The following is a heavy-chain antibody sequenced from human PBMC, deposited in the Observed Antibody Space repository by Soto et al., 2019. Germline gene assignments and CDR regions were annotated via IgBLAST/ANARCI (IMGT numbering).Heavy chain of an antibody. D-gene: IGHD2-15*01. CDR3: ARVEYCSGGSCFYWYFDL. Sequence: QPGGSLRLSCAASGFTVSSNYMSWVRQAPGKGLEWVSVIYSGGTTYYADSVKGRFTISRDNSKNTLYLQMNSLRAEDTAVYYCARVEYCSGGSCFYWYFDLWGRGTLVTVSS. CDR2: IYSGGTT. CDR1: GFTVSSNY. V-gene: IGHV3-53*01. J-gene: IGHJ2*01.